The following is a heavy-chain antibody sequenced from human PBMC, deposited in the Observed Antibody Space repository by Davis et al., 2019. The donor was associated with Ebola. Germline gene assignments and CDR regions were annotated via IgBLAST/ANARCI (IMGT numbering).Heavy chain of an antibody. D-gene: IGHD2-2*01. CDR3: ARVVVVPAATKRSWFDP. J-gene: IGHJ5*02. V-gene: IGHV3-11*01. Sequence: PGGSLRLSCAASGFTFSDYYMSWIRQAPGKGLEWVSYISSSGSTIYYADSVKGRFTISRDNAKNSLYLQMNSLRAEDTAVYYCARVVVVPAATKRSWFDPWGQGTLVTVSS. CDR1: GFTFSDYY. CDR2: ISSSGSTI.